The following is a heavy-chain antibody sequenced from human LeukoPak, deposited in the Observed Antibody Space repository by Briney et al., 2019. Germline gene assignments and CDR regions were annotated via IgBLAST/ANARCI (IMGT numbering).Heavy chain of an antibody. CDR1: GYTFTSYA. CDR3: ARESSSSWYLDY. V-gene: IGHV1-3*01. J-gene: IGHJ4*02. CDR2: INAGNGNT. Sequence: GASVKVSCKASGYTFTSYAMHWVRQAPGQRLEWMGWINAGNGNTKYSQKFQGRVTITRDTSASTAYMELSSLRPEDTAVYYCARESSSSWYLDYWGQGTLVTVSS. D-gene: IGHD6-13*01.